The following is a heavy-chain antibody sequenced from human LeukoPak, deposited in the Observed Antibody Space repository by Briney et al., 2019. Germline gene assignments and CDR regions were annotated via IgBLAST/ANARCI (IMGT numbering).Heavy chain of an antibody. J-gene: IGHJ6*02. D-gene: IGHD6-13*01. CDR2: INPNSGGT. CDR1: GYTFTGYY. V-gene: IGHV1-2*04. CDR3: ARDLDSYPGIAAAGTGSYYYYYGMDV. Sequence: ASVKVSCKASGYTFTGYYMHWVRQAPGQGLEWMGWINPNSGGTNYAQKFQGWVTMTRDTSISTAYMELSRLRSDDTAVYYCARDLDSYPGIAAAGTGSYYYYYGMDVWGQGTTVTVSS.